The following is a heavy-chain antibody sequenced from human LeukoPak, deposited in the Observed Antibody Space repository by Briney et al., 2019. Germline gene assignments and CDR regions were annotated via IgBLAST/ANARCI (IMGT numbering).Heavy chain of an antibody. CDR2: ISGSGGSI. J-gene: IGHJ3*02. CDR1: GFTFSSYS. D-gene: IGHD3-22*01. CDR3: ARYNYYASTSDAFDI. Sequence: GGSLRLSCAASGFTFSSYSMSWVRQAPGKGLEWVPGISGSGGSIYYADSVKGRFTISRDNSKNTVYLQMNSMRAEDTAVYYCARYNYYASTSDAFDIWGQGTMVTVSS. V-gene: IGHV3-23*01.